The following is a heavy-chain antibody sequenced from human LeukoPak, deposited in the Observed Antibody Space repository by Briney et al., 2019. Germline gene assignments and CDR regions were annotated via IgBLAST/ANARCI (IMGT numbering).Heavy chain of an antibody. D-gene: IGHD1-1*01. J-gene: IGHJ4*02. CDR1: GGSISSGDYY. V-gene: IGHV4-30-4*01. CDR3: ARQGELIRRKGDFDY. CDR2: IYYSGST. Sequence: SETLSLTCTVSGGSISSGDYYWSWIRQPPGKGLEWIGYIYYSGSTYYNPSLKSRVTISVDTSKNQFSLKLSSVTAADTAVYYCARQGELIRRKGDFDYWGQGTLVTVSS.